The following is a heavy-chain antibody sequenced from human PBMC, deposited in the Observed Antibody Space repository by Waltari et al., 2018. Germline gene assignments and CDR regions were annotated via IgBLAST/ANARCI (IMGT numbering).Heavy chain of an antibody. CDR2: IYYSGST. CDR3: ARSSSSGWGADAFDI. J-gene: IGHJ3*02. Sequence: QVQLQESGSGLVKPSETLSLTCTVSGGSISSYYWSWIRQPPGKGLEWIGYIYYSGSTNYNPSLKSRVTISVDTSKNQFSLKLSSVTAADTAVYYCARSSSSGWGADAFDIWGQGTMVTVSS. CDR1: GGSISSYY. V-gene: IGHV4-59*01. D-gene: IGHD6-19*01.